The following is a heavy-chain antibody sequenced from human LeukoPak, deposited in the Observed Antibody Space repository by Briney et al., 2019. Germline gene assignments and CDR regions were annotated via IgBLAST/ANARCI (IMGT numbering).Heavy chain of an antibody. CDR3: AKDKVAVAGSYWYFDL. V-gene: IGHV3-9*01. J-gene: IGHJ2*01. D-gene: IGHD6-19*01. CDR1: GFTFDDYA. CDR2: ISWNSGSK. Sequence: GRSLRLSCAASGFTFDDYAMHWVRQAPGKGLEWVSGISWNSGSKGYADSVKGRFTISRDNAKNSLYLQMNSLRAEDTALYYCAKDKVAVAGSYWYFDLWGRGTLVTVSS.